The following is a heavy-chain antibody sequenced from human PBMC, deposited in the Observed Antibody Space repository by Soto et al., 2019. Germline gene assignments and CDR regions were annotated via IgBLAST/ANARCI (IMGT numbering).Heavy chain of an antibody. Sequence: QVQLVESGGGVVQPGRSLRLSCAASGFTFSSYGMHWVRQAPGKGLEWVAVIWYDGSNKYYADSVKGRFTISRDNSKKTMYLQMNRLRAEDTAVYYCARSIAAAGSFGPYYYYGMDVWGQGTTVTVSS. D-gene: IGHD6-13*01. CDR3: ARSIAAAGSFGPYYYYGMDV. CDR1: GFTFSSYG. J-gene: IGHJ6*02. CDR2: IWYDGSNK. V-gene: IGHV3-33*01.